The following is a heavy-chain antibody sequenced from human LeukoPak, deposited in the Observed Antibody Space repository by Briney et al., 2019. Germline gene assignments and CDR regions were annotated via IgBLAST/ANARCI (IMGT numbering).Heavy chain of an antibody. CDR3: ARGASRAFDY. Sequence: PSQTLSLTCAISGDSVSSNSAGWNWIRQSPSRGLEWLGRTYYRSKWYKGYAASVKSRITINADTSKNQFSLQLNSVTPEDTAVYYCARGASRAFDYWGQGTLVTVSS. J-gene: IGHJ4*02. V-gene: IGHV6-1*01. CDR1: GDSVSSNSAG. CDR2: TYYRSKWYK.